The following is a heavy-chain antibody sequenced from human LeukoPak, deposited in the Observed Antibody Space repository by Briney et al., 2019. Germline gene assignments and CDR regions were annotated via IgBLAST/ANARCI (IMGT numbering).Heavy chain of an antibody. D-gene: IGHD3-10*01. CDR3: ATGITEAAPTH. Sequence: SETLSLTCAVYGGSFSGYYWSWIRQPPGKGLEWIGYIYHSGSTYYNPSLKSRVTISVDRSKNQFSLKLSSVTAADTAVYYCATGITEAAPTHWGQGTLVTVSS. J-gene: IGHJ4*02. CDR1: GGSFSGYY. V-gene: IGHV4-30-2*01. CDR2: IYHSGST.